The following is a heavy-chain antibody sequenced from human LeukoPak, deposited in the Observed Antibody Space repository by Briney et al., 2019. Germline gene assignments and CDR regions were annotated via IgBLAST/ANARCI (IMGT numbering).Heavy chain of an antibody. CDR2: ISSSSSYI. D-gene: IGHD6-13*01. V-gene: IGHV3-21*01. CDR3: ARGIAAAGCIDY. Sequence: GGPLRHSCAASGFPFRSYSLHWLHQAPRKELAWVSSISSSSSYIYYADSVKGRFTISRDNAKTSLYLQMNSLRAEDTAVYYCARGIAAAGCIDYWGQGTLVTVSS. CDR1: GFPFRSYS. J-gene: IGHJ4*02.